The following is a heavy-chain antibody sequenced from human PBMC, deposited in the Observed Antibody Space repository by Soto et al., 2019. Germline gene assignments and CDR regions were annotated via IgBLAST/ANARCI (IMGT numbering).Heavy chain of an antibody. D-gene: IGHD3-10*01. CDR2: IIPILGIA. CDR1: GGTFSSYT. J-gene: IGHJ1*01. Sequence: QVQLVQSGAEVKKPGSSVKVSCKASGGTFSSYTISWVRQAPGQGLEWMGRIIPILGIANYAQKFQGRVRITADKSTCAAYMELSSLRSEDTAVYYCARGGSGEYFQHWGQGTLVTVSS. CDR3: ARGGSGEYFQH. V-gene: IGHV1-69*02.